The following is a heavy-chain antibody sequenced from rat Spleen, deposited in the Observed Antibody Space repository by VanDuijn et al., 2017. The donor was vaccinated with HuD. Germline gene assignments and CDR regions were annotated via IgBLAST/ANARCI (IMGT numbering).Heavy chain of an antibody. D-gene: IGHD5-1*01. CDR3: AGHWEGNWFAY. J-gene: IGHJ3*01. CDR1: GFSLTSYN. Sequence: QVQLKESGPGLVQSSQTLSLTCTVAGFSLTSYNVHWVRQPPGKGLEWMGVIWNVGGTRYNSAIKSRLSISRDTSKSQVFLKMNSLQTEGTAMYFCAGHWEGNWFAYWGQGTLVTVSS. CDR2: IWNVGGT. V-gene: IGHV2-41*01.